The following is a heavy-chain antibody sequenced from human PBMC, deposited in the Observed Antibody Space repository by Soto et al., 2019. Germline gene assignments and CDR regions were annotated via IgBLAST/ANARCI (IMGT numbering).Heavy chain of an antibody. Sequence: GGSLRLSCAASGFTVSSNYMSWVRQAPGKGLEWVSVIYSGGSTYYADSVKGRFTISRDNSKNTLYLQMNSLRAEDTAVYYCARGVRTMVRGVPLGDYYGMDVWGQGTTVTVSS. CDR3: ARGVRTMVRGVPLGDYYGMDV. J-gene: IGHJ6*02. V-gene: IGHV3-53*01. D-gene: IGHD3-10*01. CDR2: IYSGGST. CDR1: GFTVSSNY.